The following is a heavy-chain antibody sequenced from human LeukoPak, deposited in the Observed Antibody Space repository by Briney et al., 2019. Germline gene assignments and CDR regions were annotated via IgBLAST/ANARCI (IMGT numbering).Heavy chain of an antibody. CDR3: ARGFSGGGYQFDH. Sequence: SETLSLTCTVSGGSISGSSYYWGWIRQPPGKGLEWIGSIYYSGSTYYNPSLKSRVTISVDTSKNQFSLKLTSVTAADTAMYYCARGFSGGGYQFDHWGQGTLVTVSS. D-gene: IGHD5-12*01. J-gene: IGHJ4*02. CDR1: GGSISGSSYY. V-gene: IGHV4-39*07. CDR2: IYYSGST.